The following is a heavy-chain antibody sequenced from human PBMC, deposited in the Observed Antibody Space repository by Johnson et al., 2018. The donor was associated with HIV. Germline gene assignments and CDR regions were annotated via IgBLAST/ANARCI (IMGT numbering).Heavy chain of an antibody. CDR2: INWNGGST. V-gene: IGHV3-20*04. Sequence: VQLVESGGGVVRPGGSLRLSCAASGFTFDDYGMSWVRQAPGKGLEWVSGINWNGGSTGYADSVKGRFTLSRDNAKNSLYLQMNSLRPANTAMYYCARGGDYGDWSGAFDIWGQGTMVTVSS. CDR3: ARGGDYGDWSGAFDI. D-gene: IGHD4-17*01. J-gene: IGHJ3*02. CDR1: GFTFDDYG.